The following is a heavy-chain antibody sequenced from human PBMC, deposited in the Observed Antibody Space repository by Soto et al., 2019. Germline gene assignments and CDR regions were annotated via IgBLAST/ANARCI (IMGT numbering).Heavy chain of an antibody. Sequence: SLTCTVSGGSISSYYWSWIRQPPGKGLEWIGYIYYSGSTNYNPSLKSRVTISVDTSKNQFSLKLSSVTAADTAVYYCARGLPPYYYYGMDVWGQGTTVTVSS. CDR3: ARGLPPYYYYGMDV. J-gene: IGHJ6*02. V-gene: IGHV4-59*01. CDR1: GGSISSYY. CDR2: IYYSGST.